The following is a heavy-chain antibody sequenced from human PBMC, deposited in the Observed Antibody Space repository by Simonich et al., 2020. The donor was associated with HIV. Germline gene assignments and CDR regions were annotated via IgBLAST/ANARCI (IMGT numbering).Heavy chain of an antibody. CDR1: GFTFSTYS. V-gene: IGHV3-48*01. CDR2: ISISGSVI. J-gene: IGHJ3*01. CDR3: ARSESRGFDV. Sequence: EVQLVESGGGLVQPGGSLRLSCAASGFTFSTYSMHWVRQAPGYGLEWVSYISISGSVIYYADSVKGRFTISRDNAKNSLYLQMNSLRAEDTAVYYCARSESRGFDVWGQGTMVTVSS.